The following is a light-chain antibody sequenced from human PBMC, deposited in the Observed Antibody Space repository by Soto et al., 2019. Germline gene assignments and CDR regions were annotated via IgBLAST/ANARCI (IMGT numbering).Light chain of an antibody. CDR1: QGISSW. CDR3: QQANTFPSP. V-gene: IGKV1-12*01. J-gene: IGKJ5*01. CDR2: AAS. Sequence: DIQMTQAPTSVSASVGDRVTVTCRARQGISSWLAWYQQKPGKAPKLLISAASTLQSGVPSRFSGSGSGTDFTLTISSLQPEDFATYYCQQANTFPSPFGSGTRLAIK.